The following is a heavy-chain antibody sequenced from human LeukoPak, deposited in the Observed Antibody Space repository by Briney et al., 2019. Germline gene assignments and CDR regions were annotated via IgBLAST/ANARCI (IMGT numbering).Heavy chain of an antibody. Sequence: GGSLRLSCAASGVTFNDYTMTCVRQAPGKGLEWVSSITGDCNYIFYADSVKGRFTISRDNAQNSLFLELNSLRGEDTAVYYCARERNFYYFDYWGQGALVTVSS. CDR1: GVTFNDYT. J-gene: IGHJ4*02. CDR2: ITGDCNYI. CDR3: ARERNFYYFDY. V-gene: IGHV3-21*01. D-gene: IGHD3-3*01.